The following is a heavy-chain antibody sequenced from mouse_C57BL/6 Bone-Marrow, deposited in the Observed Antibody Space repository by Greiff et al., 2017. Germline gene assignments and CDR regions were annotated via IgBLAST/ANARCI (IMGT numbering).Heavy chain of an antibody. Sequence: EVQGVESGGGLVQPGGSLKLSCAASGFTFSDYGMAWVRQAPRKGPEWVAFISNLAYSIYYADTVTGRFTISRENAKNTLYLEMSSLRSEDTAMYYCARRGYGNYFDYWGQGTTLTVSS. D-gene: IGHD1-1*01. CDR1: GFTFSDYG. CDR3: ARRGYGNYFDY. J-gene: IGHJ2*01. V-gene: IGHV5-15*01. CDR2: ISNLAYSI.